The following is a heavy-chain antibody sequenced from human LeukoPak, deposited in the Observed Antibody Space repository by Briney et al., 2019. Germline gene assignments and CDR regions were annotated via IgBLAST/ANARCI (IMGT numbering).Heavy chain of an antibody. CDR2: ITWNGDSK. J-gene: IGHJ4*02. CDR1: GFIFDDYG. V-gene: IGHV3-20*04. Sequence: GGSLRLSCAASGFIFDDYGMTWVRQAPGKGLEWVSGITWNGDSKGYADSVKGRFTISRDNAKNSLYLQMNSLRAEDTAVYYCARGGDPDYWGQGALVTVSS. CDR3: ARGGDPDY. D-gene: IGHD2-21*02.